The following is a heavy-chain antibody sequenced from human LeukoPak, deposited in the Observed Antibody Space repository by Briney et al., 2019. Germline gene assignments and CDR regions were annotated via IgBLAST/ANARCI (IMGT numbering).Heavy chain of an antibody. Sequence: PSETLSLTCTVSGGSICRYYWRWIRQPPGKGLEWIGHISYSGSTNYNPSLKSRVTISVDTSKNQFSLKLSSVTAADTAVYYCARGGSGYALNWFVPWGQGTLVTVSS. CDR2: ISYSGST. CDR1: GGSICRYY. CDR3: ARGGSGYALNWFVP. D-gene: IGHD5-12*01. J-gene: IGHJ5*02. V-gene: IGHV4-59*01.